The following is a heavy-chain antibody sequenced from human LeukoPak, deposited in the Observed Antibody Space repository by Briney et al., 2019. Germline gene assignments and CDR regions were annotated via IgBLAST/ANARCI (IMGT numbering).Heavy chain of an antibody. D-gene: IGHD5-12*01. CDR3: ARDIVATMDGSFSGMDV. V-gene: IGHV3-48*03. J-gene: IGHJ6*02. Sequence: GGSLRLSCAASGFTFSSYEMNWVRQAPGKGLEWVSYISSSGSTIYYAGSVKGRFTISRDNAKNSLYLQMNSLRAEDTAVYYCARDIVATMDGSFSGMDVWGQGTTVTVSS. CDR2: ISSSGSTI. CDR1: GFTFSSYE.